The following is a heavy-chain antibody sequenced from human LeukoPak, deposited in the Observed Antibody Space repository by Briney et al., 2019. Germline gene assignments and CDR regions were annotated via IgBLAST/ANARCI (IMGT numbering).Heavy chain of an antibody. CDR3: AKDPYCGGDCYFDL. CDR2: ISGSGGST. Sequence: GGSLRLSCAASGFTFSSFDMTWVRQAPGKGLEWVSGISGSGGSTSYADSVKGRSTISRDNSKNTLYLQMNSLRAEDTAVYYCAKDPYCGGDCYFDLWGRGTLVTVSS. V-gene: IGHV3-23*01. D-gene: IGHD2-21*01. CDR1: GFTFSSFD. J-gene: IGHJ2*01.